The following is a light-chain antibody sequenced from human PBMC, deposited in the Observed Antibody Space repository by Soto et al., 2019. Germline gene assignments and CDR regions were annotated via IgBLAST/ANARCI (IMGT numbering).Light chain of an antibody. CDR2: DVS. CDR3: QQLT. Sequence: IQLTQSPSSLSASVGDRFTITCLASQIISGWLSWSQQKPGKAPKLLIYDVSSFGSSVPSRFSGSGSGTEFTLTISSLQPDDFATYYCQQLTVGGGTQVDIK. CDR1: QIISGW. V-gene: IGKV1-5*01. J-gene: IGKJ4*01.